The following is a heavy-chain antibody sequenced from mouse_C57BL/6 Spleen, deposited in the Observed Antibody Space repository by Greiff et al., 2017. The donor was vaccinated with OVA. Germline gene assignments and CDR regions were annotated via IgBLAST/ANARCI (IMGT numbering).Heavy chain of an antibody. CDR3: TRGRDYDGSSWFAY. J-gene: IGHJ3*01. Sequence: DVKLQESGTVLARPGASVKMSCKTSGYTFTSYWMHWVKQRPGQGLEWIGAIYPGNSDTSYNQKFKGKAKLTAVTSASTAYMELSSLTNEDSAVYYGTRGRDYDGSSWFAYWGQGTLVTVSA. V-gene: IGHV1-5*01. D-gene: IGHD2-4*01. CDR2: IYPGNSDT. CDR1: GYTFTSYW.